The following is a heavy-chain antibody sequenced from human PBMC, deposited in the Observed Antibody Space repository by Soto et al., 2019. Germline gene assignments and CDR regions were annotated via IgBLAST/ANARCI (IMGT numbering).Heavy chain of an antibody. Sequence: QVQLVQSGAEVKKPGASVKVSCKASGYTFTNFGISCVRQAPGQGLEWRGWISAYNGNTNYAQKIQGRVTMITDTSTSTAYMGVRSLKFDETAVYYCARGGTPIYYWGQGTLVTVSS. J-gene: IGHJ4*02. CDR2: ISAYNGNT. CDR1: GYTFTNFG. CDR3: ARGGTPIYY. V-gene: IGHV1-18*01. D-gene: IGHD3-16*01.